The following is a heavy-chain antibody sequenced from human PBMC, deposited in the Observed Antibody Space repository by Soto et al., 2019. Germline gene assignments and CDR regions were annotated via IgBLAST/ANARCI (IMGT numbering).Heavy chain of an antibody. CDR2: ISSSGSAI. Sequence: EVQLVESGGGLVQPGGSLRLSCVVSGFTFSSYNMNWVRRAPGKGLEWVSYISSSGSAIYADSVKGRFTISRDNAKNSLYLKTKNLRGEETAVFYCGRETTTINIADYWGQGTLVTVSS. J-gene: IGHJ4*02. CDR3: GRETTTINIADY. V-gene: IGHV3-48*01. D-gene: IGHD3-9*01. CDR1: GFTFSSYN.